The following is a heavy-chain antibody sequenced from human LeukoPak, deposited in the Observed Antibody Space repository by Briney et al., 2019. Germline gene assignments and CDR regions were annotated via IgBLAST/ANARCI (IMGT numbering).Heavy chain of an antibody. Sequence: SETLSLTCAVYGGSFSGYYWSWIRQPPGKGLEWIGEINHSGSTNYNPSLKSRVTISVDTSKNQFSLKLSSVTAADTAVYYCARGGIYGSGYSWFDPWGQGTLVTVSS. J-gene: IGHJ5*02. CDR2: INHSGST. CDR3: ARGGIYGSGYSWFDP. CDR1: GGSFSGYY. D-gene: IGHD3-10*01. V-gene: IGHV4-34*01.